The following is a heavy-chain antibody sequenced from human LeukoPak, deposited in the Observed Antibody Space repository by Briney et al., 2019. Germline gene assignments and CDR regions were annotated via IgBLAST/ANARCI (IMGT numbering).Heavy chain of an antibody. CDR2: ISRDSTYI. V-gene: IGHV3-21*01. CDR1: GFSFSSYT. D-gene: IGHD4-23*01. CDR3: AREGGNNDYFYYMDV. J-gene: IGHJ6*03. Sequence: GGSLRLSCAASGFSFSSYTINWVRQAPGRGLEWVSTISRDSTYIYYADSVKGRFTISRDNAKSSLSLQMNGLRAEDTAVYYCAREGGNNDYFYYMDVWGKGTTVTVSS.